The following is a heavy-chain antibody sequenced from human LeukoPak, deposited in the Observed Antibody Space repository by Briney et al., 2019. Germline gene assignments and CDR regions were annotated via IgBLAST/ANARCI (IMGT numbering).Heavy chain of an antibody. V-gene: IGHV4-39*01. Sequence: PSETLSLTCSVSGDSIKSNTYYWGWIRQPPGKGLEWIGTMFYGGTTYYNPSLKSRVTISVDTANNEFSLRLTSVTAAETAVYYCARQRRFSVYVLNWFDPWGQGTLVTVSS. D-gene: IGHD3-10*01. CDR3: ARQRRFSVYVLNWFDP. J-gene: IGHJ5*02. CDR2: MFYGGTT. CDR1: GDSIKSNTYY.